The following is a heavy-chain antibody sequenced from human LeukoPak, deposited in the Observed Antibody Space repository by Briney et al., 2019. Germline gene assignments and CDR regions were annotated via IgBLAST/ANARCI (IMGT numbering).Heavy chain of an antibody. V-gene: IGHV4-61*05. CDR2: IYYSGTT. CDR1: GDSIRSSSYS. D-gene: IGHD3-16*01. Sequence: SETLSLTCTVSGDSIRSSSYSWGWIRQPPGKGLEWIGYIYYSGTTNYNPSLKSRVTISVDTSKNQFSLKLRSVTAADTAVYYCARGGWGWFDPWGQGTLVTVSS. CDR3: ARGGWGWFDP. J-gene: IGHJ5*02.